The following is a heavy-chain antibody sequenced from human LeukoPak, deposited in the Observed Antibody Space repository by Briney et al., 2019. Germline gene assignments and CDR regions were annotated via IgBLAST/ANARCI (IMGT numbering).Heavy chain of an antibody. J-gene: IGHJ3*02. CDR1: GFTLSSYA. CDR2: ISFSGDST. D-gene: IGHD2-15*01. Sequence: GGSLTLSCSASGFTLSSYAMSWVRRAPGKGLEWVSAISFSGDSTYYADSVKGRFTISRDNSENTLYLQIPRLRAEDPAVHYCAKEWTSGGSPRRDALDIWGQGTMVIVSS. V-gene: IGHV3-23*01. CDR3: AKEWTSGGSPRRDALDI.